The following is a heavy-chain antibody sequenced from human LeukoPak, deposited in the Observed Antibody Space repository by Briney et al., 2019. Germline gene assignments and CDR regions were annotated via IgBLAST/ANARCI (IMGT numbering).Heavy chain of an antibody. CDR2: ISNSGGRT. CDR3: TSPTQYYDRPIYH. J-gene: IGHJ1*01. CDR1: GFTFSSFA. D-gene: IGHD3-16*01. V-gene: IGHV3-23*01. Sequence: GGSLRLSCAASGFTFSSFAMTWVRQAPGKGLEWVSAISNSGGRTYYADSVKGRFTTSRDNSMKMVYLQMNSLRAEDTAVYYCTSPTQYYDRPIYHWGRGTLVTVSS.